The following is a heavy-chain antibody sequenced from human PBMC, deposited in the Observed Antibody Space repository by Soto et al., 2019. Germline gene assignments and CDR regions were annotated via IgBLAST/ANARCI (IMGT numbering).Heavy chain of an antibody. D-gene: IGHD3-10*01. CDR3: KRDSSASHD. Sequence: EVQLVESGGGLVKPGGSLRLSCAASGFTFSNAWMSWVRQAPGKGLEWVGRIKSKTDGGTTDYAAPVKGRFTISRDDSTHTLYLQMHSPKTADTAGYHCKRDSSASHDRAHGTLVTAAS. V-gene: IGHV3-15*01. J-gene: IGHJ4*01. CDR1: GFTFSNAW. CDR2: IKSKTDGGTT.